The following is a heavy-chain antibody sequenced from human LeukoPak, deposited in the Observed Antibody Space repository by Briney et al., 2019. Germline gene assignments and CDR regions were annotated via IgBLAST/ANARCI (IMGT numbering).Heavy chain of an antibody. Sequence: PGGSLRLSCAASGFIFSNYGMNWVRQAPGKGLEWVAAISASGSATSYADSVKGRFTISRDNSKNTLYLQLNSLRVDDTAVYYCARGGGDWYFDYWGQGTLVTVSS. CDR3: ARGGGDWYFDY. CDR2: ISASGSAT. D-gene: IGHD2-21*02. J-gene: IGHJ4*02. V-gene: IGHV3-23*01. CDR1: GFIFSNYG.